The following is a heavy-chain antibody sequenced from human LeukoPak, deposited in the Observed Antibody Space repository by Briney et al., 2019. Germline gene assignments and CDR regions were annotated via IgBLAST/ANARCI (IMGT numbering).Heavy chain of an antibody. J-gene: IGHJ4*02. D-gene: IGHD6-19*01. Sequence: PGGSLRLSCIASGFTLSSYEMSWIRQAPGKGLEWVSSVDYSGGDTHYADSVMGRFTISRDNSKNTLYLQLNSLSADDTAVYYCARNSGWYGVLWGQGTLVTVSS. CDR1: GFTLSSYE. V-gene: IGHV3-23*01. CDR2: VDYSGGDT. CDR3: ARNSGWYGVL.